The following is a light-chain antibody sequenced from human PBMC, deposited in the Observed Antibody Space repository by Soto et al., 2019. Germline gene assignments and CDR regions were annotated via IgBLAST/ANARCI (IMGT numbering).Light chain of an antibody. CDR2: GAS. J-gene: IGKJ1*01. V-gene: IGKV3-15*01. CDR3: QQYNNWPPWT. CDR1: QSVSSN. Sequence: DIVMTQSPATLSVSPGERATLSCRASQSVSSNLAWYQQKPGQAPRLLIYGASTRATGIPARFSGSGSGTEFTLTLSRLQAEDFAVYYCQQYNNWPPWTFGQGTKVEIK.